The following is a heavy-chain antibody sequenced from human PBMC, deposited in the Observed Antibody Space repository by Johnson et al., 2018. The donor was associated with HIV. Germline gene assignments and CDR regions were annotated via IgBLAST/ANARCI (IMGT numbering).Heavy chain of an antibody. CDR2: IKQDGSEK. D-gene: IGHD6-6*01. J-gene: IGHJ3*02. CDR1: GFTFSSYW. V-gene: IGHV3-7*05. CDR3: ARDRGAARDAFDI. Sequence: VQLVESGGGVVQPGRSLRLSCAASGFTFSSYWMSWVHQAPGKGLEWVANIKQDGSEKYYVDSVKDRFTISRDNAKNSLYLQMNSLRAEDTAVYYCARDRGAARDAFDIWGQGTMVTVSS.